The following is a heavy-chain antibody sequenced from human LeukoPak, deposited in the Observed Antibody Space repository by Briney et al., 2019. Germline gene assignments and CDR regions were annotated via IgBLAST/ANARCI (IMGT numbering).Heavy chain of an antibody. CDR3: AKGRLGIRERALYY. CDR1: GFTFSSYA. D-gene: IGHD7-27*01. CDR2: ISGSGGGT. J-gene: IGHJ4*02. Sequence: GGSLRLSCAASGFTFSSYAMSWVRQAPGKGLEWVSAISGSGGGTYYADSVKGRFTISRDNSKSTLYLQMNSLRAEDTAVYYCAKGRLGIRERALYYWGQGTLVTVSS. V-gene: IGHV3-23*01.